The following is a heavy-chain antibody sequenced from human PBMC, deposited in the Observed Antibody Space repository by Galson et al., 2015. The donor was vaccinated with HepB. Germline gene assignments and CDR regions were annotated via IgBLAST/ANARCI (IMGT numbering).Heavy chain of an antibody. D-gene: IGHD3-3*01. V-gene: IGHV3-53*01. J-gene: IGHJ4*02. Sequence: SLRLSCAASGFTVSSNYMSWVRQAPGKGLEWVSVIYSGGSTYYADSVKGRFTISRDNSKNTLYLQMNSLRAEDTAVYYCARVDFPDYFDYWGQGTLVTVSS. CDR2: IYSGGST. CDR1: GFTVSSNY. CDR3: ARVDFPDYFDY.